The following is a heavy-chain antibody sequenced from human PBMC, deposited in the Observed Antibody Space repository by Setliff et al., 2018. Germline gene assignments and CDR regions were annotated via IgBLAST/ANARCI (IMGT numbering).Heavy chain of an antibody. CDR3: ARGPRFDYESPTYRRRFDP. Sequence: SETLSLTCAVYGGSFSGYYWNWIRQAPGKGLEWSGEINHRGTTSYTPSLKGRVTISVDTSKNLFSLKLSSVTAADTVVYFCARGPRFDYESPTYRRRFDPWGQGTAVTVSS. CDR2: INHRGTT. V-gene: IGHV4-34*01. J-gene: IGHJ5*02. D-gene: IGHD3-22*01. CDR1: GGSFSGYY.